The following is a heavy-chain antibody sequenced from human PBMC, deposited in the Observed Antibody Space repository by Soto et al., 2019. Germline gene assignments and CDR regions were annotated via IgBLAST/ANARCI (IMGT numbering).Heavy chain of an antibody. CDR1: GGSISSGGYS. Sequence: SETLSLTCAVSGGSISSGGYSWSCIRQPPGKGLEWIGYIYHSGSTYYNPSLKSRVTISVDRSKNQFSLKLSSVTAADTAVYYCARASRAAAGTGFWFDPWGQGTLVTVSS. D-gene: IGHD6-13*01. CDR3: ARASRAAAGTGFWFDP. V-gene: IGHV4-30-2*01. CDR2: IYHSGST. J-gene: IGHJ5*02.